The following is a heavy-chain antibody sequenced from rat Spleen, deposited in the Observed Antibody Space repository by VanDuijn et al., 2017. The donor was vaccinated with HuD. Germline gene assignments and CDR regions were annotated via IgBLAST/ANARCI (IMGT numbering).Heavy chain of an antibody. D-gene: IGHD1-2*01. CDR3: ARADVAGLSTDGI. CDR2: ISSGGST. Sequence: QVQLKESGPGLVQPSQTLSLTCTVSGFSLSNYGVIWVRQPPGKGLEWIAAISSGGSTYYNSALKSRLSISRDTSKSQIYLKMNSLQIEDTATYFCARADVAGLSTDGIWGQGIMVTVSS. J-gene: IGHJ2*01. V-gene: IGHV2S8*01. CDR1: GFSLSNYG.